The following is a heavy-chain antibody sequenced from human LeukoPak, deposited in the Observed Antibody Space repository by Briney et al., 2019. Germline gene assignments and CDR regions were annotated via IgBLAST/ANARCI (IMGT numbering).Heavy chain of an antibody. CDR2: INTDGTST. J-gene: IGHJ4*02. D-gene: IGHD1-26*01. CDR1: GFTFSNYW. V-gene: IGHV3-74*01. Sequence: GGSLRLSCAASGFTFSNYWMHWVRQAPGKGLEWVSRINTDGTSTIYADSVRGRFTISRDNAKNTVYLQMNSLRADDTAVYYCARGSVGPDCWGQGTLVTVSS. CDR3: ARGSVGPDC.